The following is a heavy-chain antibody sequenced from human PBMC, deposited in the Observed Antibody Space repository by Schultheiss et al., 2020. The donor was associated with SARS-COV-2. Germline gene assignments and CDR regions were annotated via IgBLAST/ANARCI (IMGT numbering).Heavy chain of an antibody. V-gene: IGHV2-5*01. CDR3: ARIRDYGDAFDI. Sequence: SGPTLVKPTQTLTLTCTFSGFSLSTSGVGVGWIRQPPGKALEWLALIYWNDDKRYSTSLKSRLTISKDTSKSQVVLTMTNMDPVDTATYYCARIRDYGDAFDIWGQGTMVTVSS. CDR2: IYWNDDK. J-gene: IGHJ3*02. D-gene: IGHD4/OR15-4a*01. CDR1: GFSLSTSGVG.